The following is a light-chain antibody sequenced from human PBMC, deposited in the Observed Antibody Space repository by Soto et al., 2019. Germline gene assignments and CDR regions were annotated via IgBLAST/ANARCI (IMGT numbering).Light chain of an antibody. CDR2: ATS. CDR1: QGIAPY. Sequence: DVQMTQSPSSLSAFVGDRVTITCRASQGIAPYFAWFQQKPGKVPKLLIYATSTLQSGVPSRFSGSGSGADFALTISSLQPEDVGTYYGQKYNSAPLTFGGGTKVEIK. V-gene: IGKV1-27*01. J-gene: IGKJ4*01. CDR3: QKYNSAPLT.